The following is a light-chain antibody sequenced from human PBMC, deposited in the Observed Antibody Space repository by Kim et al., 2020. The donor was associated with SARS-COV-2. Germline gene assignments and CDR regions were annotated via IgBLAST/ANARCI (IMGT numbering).Light chain of an antibody. V-gene: IGLV6-57*04. J-gene: IGLJ3*02. CDR3: QSYDSSNLWV. CDR2: EDN. CDR1: SGSIASNY. Sequence: NFMLTQPHSVSESPGKTVTISCTRSSGSIASNYVQWYQQRPGSAPTTVIYEDNQRPSGVPDRFSGSLDSSSNSASLTISGLKTEDEADYYCQSYDSSNLWVFGGGTQLTVL.